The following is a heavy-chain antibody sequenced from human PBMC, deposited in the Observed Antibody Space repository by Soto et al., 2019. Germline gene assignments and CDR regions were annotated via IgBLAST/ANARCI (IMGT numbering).Heavy chain of an antibody. Sequence: EASVKVSCKASGYTFTSYYMHWVRQAPGQGLEWMGIINPSGGSTSYAQKFQGRVTMTRDTSTSTVYMELSSLRSEDTAVYDCARVAALGYGMDVWGQGTTVNVSS. CDR2: INPSGGST. J-gene: IGHJ6*02. CDR1: GYTFTSYY. D-gene: IGHD6-25*01. CDR3: ARVAALGYGMDV. V-gene: IGHV1-46*01.